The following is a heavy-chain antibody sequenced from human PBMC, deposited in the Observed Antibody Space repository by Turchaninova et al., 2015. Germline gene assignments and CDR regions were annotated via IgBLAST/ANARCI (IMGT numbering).Heavy chain of an antibody. Sequence: RLQPQESGPRQVQPSEPLALPSPVTGGSFRSSRDYWGWIRQSPEKVRDLIGTIPYSWGTYYNPSLKSRVTMSVYTSKNQFALKLSSVTAADTAVYYRARVLVTVIVVVRAHYFDYWGQGTLVTVSS. CDR1: GGSFRSSRDY. D-gene: IGHD3-22*01. CDR2: IPYSWGT. V-gene: IGHV4-39*06. CDR3: ARVLVTVIVVVRAHYFDY. J-gene: IGHJ4*02.